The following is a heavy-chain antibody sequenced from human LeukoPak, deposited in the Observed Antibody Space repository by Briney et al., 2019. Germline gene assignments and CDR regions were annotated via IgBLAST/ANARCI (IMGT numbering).Heavy chain of an antibody. V-gene: IGHV4-34*01. D-gene: IGHD6-19*01. J-gene: IGHJ4*02. Sequence: PSETLSLTCAVYGGSFSGYYWSWIRQPPGKGLEWIGEINHSGSTNYNPSLKSRVTISADTSKNQFSLKLSSVTAADTAVYYCARVYSSGWYRVDYWGQGTLVTVSS. CDR1: GGSFSGYY. CDR3: ARVYSSGWYRVDY. CDR2: INHSGST.